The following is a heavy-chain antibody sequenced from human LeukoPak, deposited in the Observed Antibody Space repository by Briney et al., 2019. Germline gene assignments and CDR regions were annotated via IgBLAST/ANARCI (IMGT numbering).Heavy chain of an antibody. V-gene: IGHV4-59*01. CDR1: GGSISSYY. Sequence: SETLSLTCTVSGGSISSYYWSWIRQPPGKGLEWIGYIYYSGSTNYNPSLKSRVTISVDTSKNQFSLKLNSVTAADTAVYYCARGRRGDYYYYYGMDVWGQGTTVTVSS. D-gene: IGHD3-16*01. CDR2: IYYSGST. CDR3: ARGRRGDYYYYYGMDV. J-gene: IGHJ6*02.